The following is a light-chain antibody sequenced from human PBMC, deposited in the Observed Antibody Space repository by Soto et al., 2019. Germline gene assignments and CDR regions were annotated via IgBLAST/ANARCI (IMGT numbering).Light chain of an antibody. J-gene: IGKJ3*01. V-gene: IGKV1-39*01. CDR1: QSISSY. CDR2: AAS. CDR3: QQSYSTLFT. Sequence: DIQMTQSPSSLSASVGDRVTITCRASQSISSYLNWYQQKPGKAPKLLIYAASSLQSGVPSRFSGSGSGTDFTLTISSLQPEDFATYNCQQSYSTLFTFGPLTKVDIK.